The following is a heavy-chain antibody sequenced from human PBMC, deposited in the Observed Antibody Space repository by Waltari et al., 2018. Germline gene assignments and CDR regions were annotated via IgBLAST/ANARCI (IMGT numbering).Heavy chain of an antibody. CDR1: GGSISSSSYY. J-gene: IGHJ4*02. CDR2: IYYSGST. Sequence: QLQLQESGPGLVKPSETLSLTCTVSGGSISSSSYYWGWIRQPPGKGLEWIGSIYYSGSTYYNPSLRSRVTIPVETPRNHFSRSVSLGTAADTAVYTLAGLTRFRTHLTIFGVGTGYYLDYGGKEPLVTASS. D-gene: IGHD3-3*01. V-gene: IGHV4-39*01. CDR3: AGLTRFRTHLTIFGVGTGYYLDY.